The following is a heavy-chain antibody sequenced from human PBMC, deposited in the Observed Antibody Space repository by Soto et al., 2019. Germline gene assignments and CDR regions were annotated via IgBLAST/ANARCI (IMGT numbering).Heavy chain of an antibody. D-gene: IGHD3-22*01. CDR1: GYSFTSYW. Sequence: PGESLKISCKCSGYSFTSYWIGWVRQIPGKRLEWMGIIYPGDSDTRYSPSFQGQVTISADKSISTAYLQCSSLKASDTAMYCCAREYYYDSSGYYDWYFDLWGRGTLVTVSS. J-gene: IGHJ2*01. CDR3: AREYYYDSSGYYDWYFDL. CDR2: IYPGDSDT. V-gene: IGHV5-51*01.